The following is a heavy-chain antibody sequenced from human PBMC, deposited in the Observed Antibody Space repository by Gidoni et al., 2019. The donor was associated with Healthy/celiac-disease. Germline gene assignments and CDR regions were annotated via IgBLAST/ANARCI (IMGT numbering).Heavy chain of an antibody. J-gene: IGHJ4*02. Sequence: EVQLLESGGGLVQPGGSLRLSCAASGFTFSSYAMSWVRQAPGKGLEWVSAISGSGGSTYYADSVKGRFTISRDNSKNTLYLQMNSLRAEDTAVYYCAKDRRRDIVVEVPDDYWGQGTLVTVSS. V-gene: IGHV3-23*01. CDR1: GFTFSSYA. D-gene: IGHD2-15*01. CDR3: AKDRRRDIVVEVPDDY. CDR2: ISGSGGST.